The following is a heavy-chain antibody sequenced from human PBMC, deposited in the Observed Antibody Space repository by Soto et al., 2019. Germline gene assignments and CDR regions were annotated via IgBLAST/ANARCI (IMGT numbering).Heavy chain of an antibody. CDR3: ALASFGDYHFDYGLDV. V-gene: IGHV1-18*01. D-gene: IGHD4-17*01. CDR2: LSADNSKT. J-gene: IGHJ6*02. Sequence: QLRVVQSATEMRKPGASVRLSCKASPYTLGNYGIIWVRQAPGQGLEWLGWLSADNSKTTSAHSVQGRVSLTTDTSRTTAFLELRSLTSDDTAIYYCALASFGDYHFDYGLDVWGQGTTVVVSS. CDR1: PYTLGNYG.